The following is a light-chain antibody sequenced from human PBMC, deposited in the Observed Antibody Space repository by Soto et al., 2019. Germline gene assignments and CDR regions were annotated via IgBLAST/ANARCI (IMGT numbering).Light chain of an antibody. CDR3: QQYNNWPPWT. CDR1: QTEHTK. Sequence: VMTQSPATLSVSPGDRVTLSCRASQTEHTKLAWVQQTPGQAPKLLIYGASTRDTGVPARFTGSGPGTEFTLTISSLQSEDFAVYFCQQYNNWPPWTFGQATKVDI. J-gene: IGKJ1*01. V-gene: IGKV3-15*01. CDR2: GAS.